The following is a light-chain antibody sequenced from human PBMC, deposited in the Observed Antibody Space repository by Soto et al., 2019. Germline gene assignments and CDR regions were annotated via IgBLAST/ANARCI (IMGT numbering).Light chain of an antibody. Sequence: TMSRATVSLARGERRTRWSPASQSVSSSYLAWYQQKPGQAPRLLIYGASTRATGVPARFSGGGSGTEFTLAFTSLQSEDFAVYWCQVYENWLVAFGPGTRLEIK. CDR3: QVYENWLVA. CDR1: QSVSSSY. V-gene: IGKV3D-15*01. CDR2: GAS. J-gene: IGKJ5*01.